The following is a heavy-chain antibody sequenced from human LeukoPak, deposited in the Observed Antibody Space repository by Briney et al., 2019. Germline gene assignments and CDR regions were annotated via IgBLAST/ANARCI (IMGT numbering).Heavy chain of an antibody. CDR2: ISSSSDAI. J-gene: IGHJ5*02. CDR3: ARDETYTRTYAMT. Sequence: PGGSLRLSCAASGFTFSNYSMIWVRQAPGKGLEWVSSISSSSDAIYYADSVKGRFTISRDNAKDSLYLQMSSLRAEDTAVYYCARDETYTRTYAMTWGQGTLVTVSS. D-gene: IGHD3-16*01. V-gene: IGHV3-48*01. CDR1: GFTFSNYS.